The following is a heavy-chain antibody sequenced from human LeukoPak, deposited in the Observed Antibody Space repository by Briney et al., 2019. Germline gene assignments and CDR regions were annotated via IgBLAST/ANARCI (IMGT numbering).Heavy chain of an antibody. V-gene: IGHV1-24*01. Sequence: ASVKVSCKVSGYTLTELSMHWVRQAPGKGLEWMGGFDPEDGETIYAQKFQGRVTMTEDTSTDTAYMELSSLRSEDTAVYYCANLPDFWSGITDAFDIWGQGTMVTVSS. J-gene: IGHJ3*02. CDR2: FDPEDGET. CDR3: ANLPDFWSGITDAFDI. CDR1: GYTLTELS. D-gene: IGHD3-3*01.